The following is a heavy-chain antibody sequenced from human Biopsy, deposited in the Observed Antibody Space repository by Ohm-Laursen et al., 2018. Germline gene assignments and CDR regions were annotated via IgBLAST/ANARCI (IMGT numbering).Heavy chain of an antibody. V-gene: IGHV3-11*01. J-gene: IGHJ6*02. CDR3: ARDTRWSPYSMDV. CDR1: GFSFSDYH. Sequence: SLRLSCAASGFSFSDYHMRWIRRAPGRGLEWVSYISGGGTIYYGDSMKGRVTISRDNAKNSLYLQMHSLRAEDTAAYYCARDTRWSPYSMDVWGQGTTVTVSS. CDR2: ISGGGTI. D-gene: IGHD4-23*01.